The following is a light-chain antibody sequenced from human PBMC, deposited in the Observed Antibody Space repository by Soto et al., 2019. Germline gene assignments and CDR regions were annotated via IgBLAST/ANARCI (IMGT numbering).Light chain of an antibody. Sequence: QSVLTQPASVSGSPGQSITISCTGTSSDVGGYNYVSWYQHPPGKAPKLMIYDVTNRPSGVSNRFSGSKSGNTASLTISGLLAEDEAHYYCSSYTFSSTLVVFGGGTKLTVL. V-gene: IGLV2-14*03. J-gene: IGLJ2*01. CDR3: SSYTFSSTLVV. CDR2: DVT. CDR1: SSDVGGYNY.